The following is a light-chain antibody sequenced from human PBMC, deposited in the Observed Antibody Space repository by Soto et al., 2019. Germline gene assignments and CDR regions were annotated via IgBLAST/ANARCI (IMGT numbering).Light chain of an antibody. CDR1: SSDVGDYNY. V-gene: IGLV2-8*01. CDR3: ASYTSSSTSVI. J-gene: IGLJ2*01. CDR2: EVS. Sequence: QLVLTQPPSASGTPGQSVTIPCTGTSSDVGDYNYVSWYQQHPGKAPKLMIYEVSRRPSGVPDRFSGSKSGNTASLTVSGLQAEDEADYYCASYTSSSTSVIFGRGTKLTVL.